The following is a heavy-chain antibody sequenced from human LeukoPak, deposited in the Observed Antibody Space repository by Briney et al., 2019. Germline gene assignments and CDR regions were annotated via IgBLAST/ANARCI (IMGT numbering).Heavy chain of an antibody. V-gene: IGHV3-15*05. D-gene: IGHD1-26*01. Sequence: PGGSLRLSCAASGLTFSNAWMDWVRQAPGKGLEWVGRIKNKGDGGTTDYAAPVKGRFTISRDNAKNTLYLQMNSLRAEDTAVYYCARVSYGGIVGHFDYWGQGTLVTVSS. CDR1: GLTFSNAW. CDR3: ARVSYGGIVGHFDY. J-gene: IGHJ4*02. CDR2: IKNKGDGGTT.